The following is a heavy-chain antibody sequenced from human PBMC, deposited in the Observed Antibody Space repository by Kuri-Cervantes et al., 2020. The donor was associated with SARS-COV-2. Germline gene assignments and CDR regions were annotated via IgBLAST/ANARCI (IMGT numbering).Heavy chain of an antibody. CDR2: ISWNSGSI. J-gene: IGHJ4*02. CDR3: AKAFYGGNRGGVDY. Sequence: LPLTCAASGFTFSSYWMHWVRQAPGKGLEWVSGISWNSGSIGYADSVKGRFTISRDNAKNSLYLQMNSLRAEDTALYYCAKAFYGGNRGGVDYWGQGTLVTVSS. CDR1: GFTFSSYW. V-gene: IGHV3-9*01. D-gene: IGHD4-23*01.